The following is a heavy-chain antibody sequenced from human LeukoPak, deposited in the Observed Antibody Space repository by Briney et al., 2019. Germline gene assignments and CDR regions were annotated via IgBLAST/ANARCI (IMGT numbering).Heavy chain of an antibody. CDR2: ISSSSSTI. CDR1: GFTFSSYS. J-gene: IGHJ4*02. Sequence: GGSLRLSCAASGFTFSSYSMNWVRQAPGKGLEWASYISSSSSTIYYADSVKGRFTISRDNAKNSLHLQMNSLRAEDTAVYYCARDHDGRPYYDSSGLGYWGQGTLVTVSS. D-gene: IGHD3-22*01. CDR3: ARDHDGRPYYDSSGLGY. V-gene: IGHV3-48*01.